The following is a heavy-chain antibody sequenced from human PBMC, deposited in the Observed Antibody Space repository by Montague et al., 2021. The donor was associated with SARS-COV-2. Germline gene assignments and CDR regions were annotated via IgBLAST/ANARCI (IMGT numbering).Heavy chain of an antibody. D-gene: IGHD6-25*01. J-gene: IGHJ6*02. CDR1: GFSFIHYN. Sequence: SLRLSYAGSGFSFIHYNINWVRQAPGKGLEWVSCISGSGSYIYYADSVRGRFTISRDNAKNSLFLEMSSLRADDTAVYYCARDKAYLPGGLDVWGQGTTVTVS. CDR2: ISGSGSYI. V-gene: IGHV3-21*01. CDR3: ARDKAYLPGGLDV.